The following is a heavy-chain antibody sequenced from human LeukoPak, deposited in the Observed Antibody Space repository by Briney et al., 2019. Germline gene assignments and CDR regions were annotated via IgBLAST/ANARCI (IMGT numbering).Heavy chain of an antibody. D-gene: IGHD6-6*01. CDR2: ISGSGGST. V-gene: IGHV3-23*01. J-gene: IGHJ4*02. CDR3: AREESSSSGYYFDY. CDR1: GFTFSSYA. Sequence: GGSLRLSCAASGFTFSSYAMSWVRQAPGKGLEWVSAISGSGGSTYYADSVKGRFTISRDNAKNSLYLQMDSLRAEDTAVYYCAREESSSSGYYFDYWGQGTLVTVSS.